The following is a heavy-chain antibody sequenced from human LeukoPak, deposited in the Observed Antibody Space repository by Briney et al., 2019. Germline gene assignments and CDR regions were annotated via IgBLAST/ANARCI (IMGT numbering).Heavy chain of an antibody. CDR2: ISGSGGSI. Sequence: PGGSLRLSCAASGFXFSTSAMSWVRQAPGKGPEWVSTISGSGGSIYYADSVKGRFTISRDNSNNTMYLQMNSLRAEDTAIYYCAKSRDGYYAYFEYWGQGALVTVSS. J-gene: IGHJ4*02. V-gene: IGHV3-23*01. D-gene: IGHD5-24*01. CDR3: AKSRDGYYAYFEY. CDR1: GFXFSTSA.